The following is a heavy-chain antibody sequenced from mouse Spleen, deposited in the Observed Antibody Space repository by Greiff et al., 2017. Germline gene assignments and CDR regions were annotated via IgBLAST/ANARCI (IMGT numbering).Heavy chain of an antibody. V-gene: IGHV1-7*01. J-gene: IGHJ3*01. Sequence: VMLVESGAELAKPGASVKLSCKASGYTFTSYWMHWVKQRPGQGLEWIGYINPSSGYTKYNQKFKDKATLTADKSSSTAYMQLSSLTYEDSAVYYCASNYDGYPFAYWGQGTLVTVSA. CDR3: ASNYDGYPFAY. CDR1: GYTFTSYW. D-gene: IGHD2-3*01. CDR2: INPSSGYT.